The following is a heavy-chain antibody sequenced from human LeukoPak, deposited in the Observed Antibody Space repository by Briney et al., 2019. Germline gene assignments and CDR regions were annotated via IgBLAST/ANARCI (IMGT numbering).Heavy chain of an antibody. CDR2: IYPGDSDT. J-gene: IGHJ4*02. Sequence: KTGESLKISCKGSGYSFTSYWIGWVRQMPGKGLEWMGIIYPGDSDTRYSPSFQGQVTISADKSISTAYLQWSSLKASDTAMYYCARGRGYSYGYGYYFDYWGQGTLVTVSS. CDR1: GYSFTSYW. D-gene: IGHD5-18*01. V-gene: IGHV5-51*01. CDR3: ARGRGYSYGYGYYFDY.